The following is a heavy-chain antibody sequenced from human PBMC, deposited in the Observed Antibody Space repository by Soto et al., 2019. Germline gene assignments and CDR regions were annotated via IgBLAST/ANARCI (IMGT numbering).Heavy chain of an antibody. V-gene: IGHV1-18*01. Sequence: QVQLVQSGAEVKRPGASVKVSCKASGYTFRNYDVAWVRRAPGHGLEWMGWISISKGKTYYQESLQGRVTMTMDTGTTTAYREVRSRRSDATAVYYWPRKGYIGNSGLAVGGKGTPVPVPS. D-gene: IGHD5-12*01. CDR2: ISISKGKT. CDR3: PRKGYIGNSGLAV. CDR1: GYTFRNYD. J-gene: IGHJ6*04.